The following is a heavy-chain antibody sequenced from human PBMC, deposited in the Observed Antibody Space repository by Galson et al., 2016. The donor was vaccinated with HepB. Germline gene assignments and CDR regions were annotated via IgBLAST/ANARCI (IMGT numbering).Heavy chain of an antibody. Sequence: SGYTFSGFDLNWVRQAPGQGLERMGWMNPNSGDTAYAQNFQGRLTMTRNTSTSTAYMELTSLTSQDTAVYYCARAVAGRGYWGQGTLVTVSS. J-gene: IGHJ4*02. V-gene: IGHV1-8*01. CDR1: GYTFSGFD. CDR2: MNPNSGDT. D-gene: IGHD6-19*01. CDR3: ARAVAGRGY.